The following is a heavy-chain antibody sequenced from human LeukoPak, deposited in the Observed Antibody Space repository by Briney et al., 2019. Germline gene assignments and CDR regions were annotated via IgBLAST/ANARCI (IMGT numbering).Heavy chain of an antibody. Sequence: PGGSLRLSCAASGFTFSNSGMHWVRQAPGKGLEWVAFIRYDGSNKYYADSVKGRFTISRDNSKNTLYLQMNSLRAEDTAVYYCAALYDILSRLAFDIWGQGTMVTVSS. D-gene: IGHD3-9*01. J-gene: IGHJ3*02. V-gene: IGHV3-30*02. CDR2: IRYDGSNK. CDR1: GFTFSNSG. CDR3: AALYDILSRLAFDI.